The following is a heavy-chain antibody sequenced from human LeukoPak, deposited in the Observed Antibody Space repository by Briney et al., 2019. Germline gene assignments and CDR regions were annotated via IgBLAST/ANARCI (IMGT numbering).Heavy chain of an antibody. CDR3: ARAPSEWLRVDNWFDP. CDR1: GGTFSSYA. D-gene: IGHD5-12*01. J-gene: IGHJ5*02. Sequence: SVKVSCXASGGTFSSYAISWVRQAPGQGLEWMGGIIPIFGTANYAQKFQGRVTITADESTSTAYMELSSLRSEDTAVYYCARAPSEWLRVDNWFDPWGQGTPVTVSS. CDR2: IIPIFGTA. V-gene: IGHV1-69*13.